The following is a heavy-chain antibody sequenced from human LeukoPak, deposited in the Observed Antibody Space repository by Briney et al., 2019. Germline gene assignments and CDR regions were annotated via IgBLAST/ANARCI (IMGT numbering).Heavy chain of an antibody. CDR1: GYTFTSYG. J-gene: IGHJ4*02. D-gene: IGHD4-17*01. CDR2: ISAYNGNT. Sequence: ASVKVSRKASGYTFTSYGISWVRQAPGQGLEWMGWISAYNGNTNYAQKLQGRVTMTTDTSTSTAYMELRSLRSDDTAVYYCARVGRDYGDPHFDYWGQGTLVTVSS. CDR3: ARVGRDYGDPHFDY. V-gene: IGHV1-18*01.